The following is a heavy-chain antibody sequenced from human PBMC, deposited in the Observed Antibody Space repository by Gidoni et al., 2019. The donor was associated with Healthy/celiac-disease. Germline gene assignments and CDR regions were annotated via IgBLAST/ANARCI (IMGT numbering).Heavy chain of an antibody. CDR3: AKDRQEVLLAVAATSPPH. J-gene: IGHJ4*02. Sequence: EVQLLESGGGLVQPGGSLRLSCAASGFTFSSYAMSWVRQAPGKGLEWVSAISGSGGSTYYADSVKGRFTISRDNSKNTLYLQMNSLRAEDTAVYYCAKDRQEVLLAVAATSPPHWGQGTLVTVSS. CDR1: GFTFSSYA. CDR2: ISGSGGST. V-gene: IGHV3-23*01. D-gene: IGHD6-19*01.